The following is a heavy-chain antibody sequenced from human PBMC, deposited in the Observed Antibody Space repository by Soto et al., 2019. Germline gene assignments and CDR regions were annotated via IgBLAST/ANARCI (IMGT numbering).Heavy chain of an antibody. CDR1: GGSISSYY. CDR3: ARDHYYYDSSAYNWFDP. Sequence: LSLTCTVSGGSISSYYWSWIRQPAGKGLEWIGRIYTIGSTNYNPSLKSRVTMSLDTSKNQFSLKLSSVTAADTAVYYCARDHYYYDSSAYNWFDPWGQGTLVTVSS. D-gene: IGHD3-22*01. CDR2: IYTIGST. V-gene: IGHV4-4*07. J-gene: IGHJ5*02.